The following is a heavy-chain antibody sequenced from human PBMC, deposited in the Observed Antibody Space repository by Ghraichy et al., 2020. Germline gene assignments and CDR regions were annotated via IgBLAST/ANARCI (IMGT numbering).Heavy chain of an antibody. CDR1: GASISSGGHF. J-gene: IGHJ6*02. CDR3: ARGTSSSAAYSMDV. Sequence: SENLSLTCTVSGASISSGGHFWSWIRQHPGKGLDCIGHIYNTGSTYYNPSLKSRVSISVDTSKNQSSLKLSAVTAAATTVYYCARGTSSSAAYSMDVWGQGTTVTVSS. V-gene: IGHV4-31*03. CDR2: IYNTGST. D-gene: IGHD6-6*01.